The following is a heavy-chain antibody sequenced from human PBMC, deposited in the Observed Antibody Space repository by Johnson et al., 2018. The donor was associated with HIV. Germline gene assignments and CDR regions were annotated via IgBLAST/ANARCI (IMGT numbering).Heavy chain of an antibody. D-gene: IGHD6-19*01. J-gene: IGHJ3*02. Sequence: QELLVESGGGVVQPGGSLRLSCAASGFTFSIYGMHWVRQAPGKGLEWVAVISYDGSNKYYADSVKGRFTISRDNSKNTRYLQMNSLRAEATAVYDCASTSSGWFYAFDICGQGTMVTVSS. CDR1: GFTFSIYG. CDR2: ISYDGSNK. V-gene: IGHV3-30*19. CDR3: ASTSSGWFYAFDI.